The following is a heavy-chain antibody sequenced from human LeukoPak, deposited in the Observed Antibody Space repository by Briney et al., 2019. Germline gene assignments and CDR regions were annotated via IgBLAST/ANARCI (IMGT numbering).Heavy chain of an antibody. V-gene: IGHV3-11*01. D-gene: IGHD1-1*01. J-gene: IGHJ5*02. Sequence: PGGSLRLSCAASGFIFSDYHVSWIRQAPGKGLEGISYSSNSGIPAYYADSVKGRFTISRDNAKHSLYLQMNNLRAEDTAVYYCARDRVSLATTSLDTWGQGTLVTVSS. CDR3: ARDRVSLATTSLDT. CDR1: GFIFSDYH. CDR2: SSNSGIPA.